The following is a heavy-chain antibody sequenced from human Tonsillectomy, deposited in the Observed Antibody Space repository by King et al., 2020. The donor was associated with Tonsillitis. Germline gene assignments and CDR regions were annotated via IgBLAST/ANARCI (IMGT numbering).Heavy chain of an antibody. CDR2: LCVDGSNK. D-gene: IGHD6-19*01. CDR3: ARDPNSSGWLV. Sequence: VQLVESGGGVVQPGRSLRLSCAASGFTFRSYGRHWVRQAPGKGLGWVAFLCVDGSNKYYADSLKGRFTISRDNSKNTLYLQMNSLRAEDTAVYYCARDPNSSGWLVWGQGTLVTVSS. CDR1: GFTFRSYG. J-gene: IGHJ4*02. V-gene: IGHV3-33*08.